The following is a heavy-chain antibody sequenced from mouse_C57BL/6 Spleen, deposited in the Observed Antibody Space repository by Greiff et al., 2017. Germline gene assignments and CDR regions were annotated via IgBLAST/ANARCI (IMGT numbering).Heavy chain of an antibody. CDR1: GFTFSSYG. J-gene: IGHJ4*01. CDR2: ISSGGSYT. Sequence: EVMLVESGGDLVKPGGSLKLSCAASGFTFSSYGMSWVRQTPDKRLEWVATISSGGSYTYYPDSVKGRFTISRDNAKNTLYLQMSSLKSEDTAMYYCARNWEYYYAMDYWGQGTSVTVSS. D-gene: IGHD4-1*01. CDR3: ARNWEYYYAMDY. V-gene: IGHV5-6*01.